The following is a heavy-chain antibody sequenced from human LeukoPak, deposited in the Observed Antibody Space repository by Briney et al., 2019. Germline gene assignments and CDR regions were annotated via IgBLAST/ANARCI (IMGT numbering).Heavy chain of an antibody. CDR1: GGSISSYY. J-gene: IGHJ6*02. Sequence: SETLSLTCTVSGGSISSYYWSWIRQPPGKGLEWIGYIYYSGSTNYNPSLKSRVTISVDTSKNQFSLKLSSVTAADTAVYYCARAFWHCSGGSCYSASLYYYYGMDVWGQGTTVTVSS. D-gene: IGHD2-15*01. V-gene: IGHV4-59*01. CDR3: ARAFWHCSGGSCYSASLYYYYGMDV. CDR2: IYYSGST.